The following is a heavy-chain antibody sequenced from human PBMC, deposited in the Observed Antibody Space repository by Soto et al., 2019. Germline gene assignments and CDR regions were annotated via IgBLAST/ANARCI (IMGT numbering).Heavy chain of an antibody. CDR1: GFSFSDYS. D-gene: IGHD2-2*01. J-gene: IGHJ6*03. CDR3: ARDGAFCSGTGCRDYYHYMDF. V-gene: IGHV3-21*01. Sequence: GGSLRLSCAASGFSFSDYSMNWVRQAPWKGLEWVSSISGSTSYTHYADSLQGRFTVSRDNAEKSLYLQLNSLRAEDTAVYYCARDGAFCSGTGCRDYYHYMDFWGKGTTVTVSS. CDR2: ISGSTSYT.